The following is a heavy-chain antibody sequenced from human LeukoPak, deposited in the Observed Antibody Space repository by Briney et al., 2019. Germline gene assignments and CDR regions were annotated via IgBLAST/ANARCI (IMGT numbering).Heavy chain of an antibody. CDR3: ASSSGYDYLGVDY. D-gene: IGHD5-12*01. J-gene: IGHJ4*02. CDR2: INHSGST. Sequence: PSETLSLTCAVYGGSFSGYYWSWIRQPPGKGLEWIGEINHSGSTNYNPSLKSRVTISVDRSKNQFSLKLSSVTAADTAVYYCASSSGYDYLGVDYWGQGTLVTVSS. V-gene: IGHV4-34*01. CDR1: GGSFSGYY.